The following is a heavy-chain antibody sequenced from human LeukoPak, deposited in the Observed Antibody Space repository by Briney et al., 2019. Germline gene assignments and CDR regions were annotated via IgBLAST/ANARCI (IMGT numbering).Heavy chain of an antibody. J-gene: IGHJ6*02. CDR3: ARDSFGSYYYYGMDV. V-gene: IGHV3-23*01. Sequence: GGSLRLSCAASGFTFSSYAMSWVRQAPGKGLEWVSAISGSGGSTYYADSVKGRFTISRDNAKNSLYLQMNSLRAEDTAVYYCARDSFGSYYYYGMDVWGQGTTVTVSS. CDR2: ISGSGGST. D-gene: IGHD3-10*01. CDR1: GFTFSSYA.